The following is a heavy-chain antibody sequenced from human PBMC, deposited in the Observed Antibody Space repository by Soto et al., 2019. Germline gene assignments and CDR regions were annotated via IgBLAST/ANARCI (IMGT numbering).Heavy chain of an antibody. CDR3: ATGTRITMVRGVILGASYGMDV. Sequence: EASVKVSCKVSGYTLTELSMHWVRQAPGKGLEWMGGFDPEDGETIYGQIFQGRVTMTEDTSTDTAYMELSSLRSEDTAVYYCATGTRITMVRGVILGASYGMDVWGQGTTVTVSS. V-gene: IGHV1-24*01. D-gene: IGHD3-10*01. CDR2: FDPEDGET. J-gene: IGHJ6*02. CDR1: GYTLTELS.